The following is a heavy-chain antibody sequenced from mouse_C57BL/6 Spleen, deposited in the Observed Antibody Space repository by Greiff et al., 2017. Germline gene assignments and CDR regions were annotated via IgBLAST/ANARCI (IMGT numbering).Heavy chain of an antibody. D-gene: IGHD1-1*01. CDR2: INPSTGGT. J-gene: IGHJ1*03. V-gene: IGHV1-42*01. CDR3: ARRGYGSSYRYFDV. Sequence: VQLQQSGPELVKPGASVKISCKASGYSFTGYYMNWVKQSPEKSLEWIGEINPSTGGTTYNQKFKAKATLTVDKSSSTAYMQLKSLTSEDSAVYYCARRGYGSSYRYFDVWGTGTTVTVSS. CDR1: GYSFTGYY.